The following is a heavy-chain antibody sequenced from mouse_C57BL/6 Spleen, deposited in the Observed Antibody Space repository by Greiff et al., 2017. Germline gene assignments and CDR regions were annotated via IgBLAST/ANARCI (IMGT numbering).Heavy chain of an antibody. J-gene: IGHJ2*01. CDR3: SRGGWLLRDY. Sequence: VQLKQSGAELVRPGASVKLSCTASGFNIKDDYMHWVKQRPEQGLEWIGWIDPENGDTEYASQFQGKATLTADTSSNTAYLQLSSLTSEDTAVYYCSRGGWLLRDYWGQGTTLTVSS. CDR2: IDPENGDT. V-gene: IGHV14-4*01. D-gene: IGHD2-3*01. CDR1: GFNIKDDY.